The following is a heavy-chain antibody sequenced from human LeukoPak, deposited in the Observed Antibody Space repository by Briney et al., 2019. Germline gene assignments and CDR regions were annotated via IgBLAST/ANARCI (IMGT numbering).Heavy chain of an antibody. D-gene: IGHD3-10*01. CDR1: GFTFSTYS. J-gene: IGHJ2*01. CDR3: VRIWFADWYFDL. CDR2: ISSSSSYI. V-gene: IGHV3-21*01. Sequence: PGGSLRLSCAASGFTFSTYSMNWVRQAPGKGLEWVSSISSSSSYIYYADSMKGRFTISRDNAMNSLYLQMNSLRAEDTAVYYCVRIWFADWYFDLWGRGTLVTVSS.